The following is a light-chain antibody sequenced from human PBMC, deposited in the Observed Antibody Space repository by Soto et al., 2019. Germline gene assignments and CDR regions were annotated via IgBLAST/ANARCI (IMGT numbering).Light chain of an antibody. CDR2: EGS. CDR3: CSYAGSNTWV. CDR1: SSDVGSYNL. Sequence: QSALTQPASVSGSPGQSITISCTGTSSDVGSYNLVSWYQQHPGKAPKFMIYEGSKWPSGVSNRFSGSKSGNTASLTISGLQAEDEADYYCCSYAGSNTWVFGGGTKLTVL. J-gene: IGLJ3*02. V-gene: IGLV2-23*01.